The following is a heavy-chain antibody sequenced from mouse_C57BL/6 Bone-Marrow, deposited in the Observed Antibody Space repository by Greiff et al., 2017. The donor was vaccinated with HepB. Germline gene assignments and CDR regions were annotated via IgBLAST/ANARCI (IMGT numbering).Heavy chain of an antibody. Sequence: EVMLVDSGGGLVQPGGSLKLSCAASGFTFSDYYMYWVRQTPEKRLEWVAYISNGGGSTYYPDTVKGRFTISRDNAKNTLYLQMSRLKSEDTAMYYCARQLYYYAMDYWGQGTSVTVSS. CDR3: ARQLYYYAMDY. J-gene: IGHJ4*01. CDR1: GFTFSDYY. CDR2: ISNGGGST. V-gene: IGHV5-12*01.